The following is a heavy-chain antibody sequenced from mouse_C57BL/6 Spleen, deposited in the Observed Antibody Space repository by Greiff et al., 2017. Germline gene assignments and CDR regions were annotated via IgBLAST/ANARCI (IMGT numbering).Heavy chain of an antibody. J-gene: IGHJ4*01. V-gene: IGHV5-15*01. CDR1: GFTFSDYG. CDR3: ATILRGDYAMDY. CDR2: ISNLAYSI. D-gene: IGHD5-1-1*01. Sequence: EVMLVESGGGLVQPGGSLKLSCAASGFTFSDYGMAWVRQAPRKGPEWVAFISNLAYSIYYADTVTGRFTISRVNAKNTLYLEMSSLRSEDTAMYYCATILRGDYAMDYRGQGTSGNGSS.